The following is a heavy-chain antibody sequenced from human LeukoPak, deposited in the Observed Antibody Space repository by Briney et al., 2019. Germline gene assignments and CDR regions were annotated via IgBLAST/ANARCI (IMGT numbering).Heavy chain of an antibody. CDR1: GGSFSGYY. CDR3: ARYLYDSSGYLPYYYYYYMDV. Sequence: SETLSLTCAVYGGSFSGYYWSWIRQPPGKGLERIGEINHSGSTNYNPSLKSRVTISVDTSKNQFSLKLSSVTAADTAVYYCARYLYDSSGYLPYYYYYYMDVWGKGTTVTISS. V-gene: IGHV4-34*01. CDR2: INHSGST. D-gene: IGHD3-22*01. J-gene: IGHJ6*03.